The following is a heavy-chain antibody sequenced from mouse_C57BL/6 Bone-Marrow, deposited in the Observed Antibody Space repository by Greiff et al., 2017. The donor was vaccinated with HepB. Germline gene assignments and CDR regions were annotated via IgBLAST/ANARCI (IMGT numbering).Heavy chain of an antibody. V-gene: IGHV1-81*01. CDR1: VHTFTSYG. J-gene: IGHJ3*01. CDR3: ARDYYYGSSYVWFAY. D-gene: IGHD1-1*01. Sequence: QVQLKQSGAELARPGASVKLSCKASVHTFTSYGISWVKQRTGQGLEWIGEIYPRSGNTYYNEKFKGKATLTADKSSSTAYMELRSLTSEDSAVYFCARDYYYGSSYVWFAYWGQGTLVTVSA. CDR2: IYPRSGNT.